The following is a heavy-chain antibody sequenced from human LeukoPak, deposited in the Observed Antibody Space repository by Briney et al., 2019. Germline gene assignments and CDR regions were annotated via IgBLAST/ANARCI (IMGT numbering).Heavy chain of an antibody. Sequence: SETLSLTCTVSGGSISSYFWSWIRQSPGKVLGWIEYIYYSGSTNYNPSLKSPVTISVDTTKNQFSRRLSSVTAADTAVYYCARHRYYYDSSGYYYQPWGQGTLVTVSS. D-gene: IGHD3-22*01. CDR3: ARHRYYYDSSGYYYQP. CDR1: GGSISSYF. J-gene: IGHJ5*02. CDR2: IYYSGST. V-gene: IGHV4-59*01.